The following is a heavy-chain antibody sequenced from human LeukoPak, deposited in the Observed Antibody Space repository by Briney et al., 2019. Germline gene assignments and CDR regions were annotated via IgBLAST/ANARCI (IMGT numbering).Heavy chain of an antibody. CDR2: VKSRGAGETT. CDR3: TLIQGWGSGRYYLDY. J-gene: IGHJ4*02. Sequence: PGGSLRLSCAASGFSLSNDWMSWVRQAPAKGLEWVGRVKSRGAGETTDYAAPVKGRFTISRDDSKNTLYLQMNSLKTEDTAVYYCTLIQGWGSGRYYLDYWGQGTLVTVSS. V-gene: IGHV3-15*01. D-gene: IGHD3-10*01. CDR1: GFSLSNDW.